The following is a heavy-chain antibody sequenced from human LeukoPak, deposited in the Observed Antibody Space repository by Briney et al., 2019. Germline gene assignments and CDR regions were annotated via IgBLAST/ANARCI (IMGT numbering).Heavy chain of an antibody. CDR2: ISGSGGST. V-gene: IGHV3-23*01. D-gene: IGHD3-10*01. CDR3: AKDPHPEGSYSDY. Sequence: GGSLRLSCEASGFTFNNYVMTWVRQAPGKGLEWVSAISGSGGSTYYADSVKGRFTISRDNSKNTLYLQMNSLRAEDTAVYYCAKDPHPEGSYSDYWGQGTLVTVSS. CDR1: GFTFNNYV. J-gene: IGHJ4*02.